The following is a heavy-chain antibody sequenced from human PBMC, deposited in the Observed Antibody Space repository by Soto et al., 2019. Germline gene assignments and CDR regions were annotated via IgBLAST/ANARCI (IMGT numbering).Heavy chain of an antibody. CDR1: GYTFTSYD. CDR2: TNPNSGNT. CDR3: ARGSYSSSWYANWFDP. Sequence: ASVKVSCKASGYTFTSYDINWVRQATGQGLEWMGWTNPNSGNTGYAQKFQGRVTMTRNTSISTAYMELSSLRSEDTAVYYCARGSYSSSWYANWFDPWGQGTLVTVSS. J-gene: IGHJ5*02. D-gene: IGHD6-13*01. V-gene: IGHV1-8*01.